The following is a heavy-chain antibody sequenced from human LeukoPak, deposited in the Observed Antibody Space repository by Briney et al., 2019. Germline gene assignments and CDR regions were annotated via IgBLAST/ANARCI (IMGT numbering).Heavy chain of an antibody. CDR2: VSDTGYRT. D-gene: IGHD2-21*01. CDR3: AKGSLGLVVIARPFDS. V-gene: IGHV3-23*01. CDR1: GFTFGRYA. J-gene: IGHJ4*02. Sequence: QPGGSLRLSCAASGFTFGRYALNWVRQAPGKGLEWVSGVSDTGYRTYYADSVKGRLTISRDNSRNMVFLQMNSLRAEDTAVYYCAKGSLGLVVIARPFDSWGQGIVVTVSS.